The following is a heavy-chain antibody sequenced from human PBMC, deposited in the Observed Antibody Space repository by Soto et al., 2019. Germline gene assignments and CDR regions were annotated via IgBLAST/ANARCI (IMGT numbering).Heavy chain of an antibody. D-gene: IGHD2-15*01. V-gene: IGHV3-7*04. CDR1: GFTFSNYW. Sequence: GGSLRLSCAASGFTFSNYWMSWVRQAPGEGLEWVANIKQDGSENSYVDSVKGRFTISRDNAKNSVYLQMNSLRAEDTAVYYCARERYCSGGRCYFDYWGQGTPVTVSS. CDR3: ARERYCSGGRCYFDY. J-gene: IGHJ4*02. CDR2: IKQDGSEN.